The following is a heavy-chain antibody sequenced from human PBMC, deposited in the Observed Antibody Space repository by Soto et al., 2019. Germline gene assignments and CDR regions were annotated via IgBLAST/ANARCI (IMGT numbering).Heavy chain of an antibody. CDR1: GYTFTSYG. CDR2: IIPIFGTA. J-gene: IGHJ6*02. D-gene: IGHD6-13*01. Sequence: SVKVSCKASGYTFTSYGISWVRQAPGQGLEWMGGIIPIFGTADYAQKFQGRVTITADESASTAYMELSSLRSEDTAVYYCASLIAAAGPPHSPRYYYGMDVWGQGTTVTVSS. CDR3: ASLIAAAGPPHSPRYYYGMDV. V-gene: IGHV1-69*13.